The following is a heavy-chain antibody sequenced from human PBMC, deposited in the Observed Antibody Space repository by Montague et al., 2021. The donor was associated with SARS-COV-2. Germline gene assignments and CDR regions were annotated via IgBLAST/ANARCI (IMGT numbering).Heavy chain of an antibody. D-gene: IGHD3-22*01. J-gene: IGHJ3*02. CDR3: ARLWGYYGSSGYPVGAFDI. Sequence: TLSLTCTVSGGSISSGGYYWSWIRQHPGKGLEWIGYIYYSGSTYYNPSLKSRVTISVDTSKNQFSLKLSSVTAADTAVYYCARLWGYYGSSGYPVGAFDIWGQGTMVTVSS. V-gene: IGHV4-31*03. CDR2: IYYSGST. CDR1: GGSISSGGYY.